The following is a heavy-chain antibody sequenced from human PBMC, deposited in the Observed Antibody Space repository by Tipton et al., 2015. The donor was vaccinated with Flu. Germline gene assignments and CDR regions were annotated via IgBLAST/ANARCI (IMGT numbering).Heavy chain of an antibody. CDR3: ARETSHYTSGWDWFDP. Sequence: TLSLTCTVSGGSISSYSWSWIRQPPGKGLEWIGQIDHNGSTKYNPSPKSRVTISVDTSKNNFSLKLTSVTAADTAIYYCARETSHYTSGWDWFDPWGRGTLVTVSS. J-gene: IGHJ5*02. CDR2: IDHNGST. V-gene: IGHV4-59*01. CDR1: GGSISSYS. D-gene: IGHD6-19*01.